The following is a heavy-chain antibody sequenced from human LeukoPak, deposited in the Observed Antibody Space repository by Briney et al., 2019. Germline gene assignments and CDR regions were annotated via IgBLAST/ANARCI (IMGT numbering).Heavy chain of an antibody. CDR1: GFNFSNYW. V-gene: IGHV3-7*01. D-gene: IGHD3-16*01. CDR3: ARALSHCLDY. CDR2: IKHGGSEK. J-gene: IGHJ4*02. Sequence: PGGSLRLSCVVSGFNFSNYWMNWVRQAPGKGLEWVANIKHGGSEKYYVDSVKGRFSISRDNAKKSLYLQMNSLRAEDTAVYYCARALSHCLDYWGQGTLVTVSS.